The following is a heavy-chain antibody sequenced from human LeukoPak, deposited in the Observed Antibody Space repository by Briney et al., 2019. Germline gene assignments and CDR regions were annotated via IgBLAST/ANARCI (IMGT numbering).Heavy chain of an antibody. V-gene: IGHV3-30*04. CDR3: AKDFLDGITMVRGGGAEYFQH. D-gene: IGHD3-10*01. CDR1: GFTFNTFS. CDR2: ISYNGSHT. Sequence: GGSLRLSCAASGFTFNTFSLHWVRQAPGKGLEWLAVISYNGSHTYYADSVRGRFTISRDNSKNTLFLQMNSLRAEDTAVYYCAKDFLDGITMVRGGGAEYFQHWGQGTLVTVSS. J-gene: IGHJ1*01.